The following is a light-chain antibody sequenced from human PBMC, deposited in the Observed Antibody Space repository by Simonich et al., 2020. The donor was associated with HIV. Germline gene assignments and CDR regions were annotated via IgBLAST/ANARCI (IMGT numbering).Light chain of an antibody. Sequence: EIVMTQSPVTLSVSPGERATLSCRASQSVSSNLAWYQQKPGQAPRHLIYGASIRATGIPARFSGSGSGTEFTLTINSMQSEDFAVYYCQQYDKWPPVLAFGGGTKVEIK. V-gene: IGKV3-15*01. CDR3: QQYDKWPPVLA. J-gene: IGKJ4*01. CDR2: GAS. CDR1: QSVSSN.